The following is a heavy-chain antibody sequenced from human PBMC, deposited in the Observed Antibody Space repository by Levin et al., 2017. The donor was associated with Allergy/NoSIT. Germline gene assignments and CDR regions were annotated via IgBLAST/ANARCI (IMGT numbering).Heavy chain of an antibody. D-gene: IGHD3-22*01. CDR3: AKGKFEDSSLFYFNL. V-gene: IGHV3-9*01. Sequence: GGSLRLSCTASGFSFDDYAMHWVRQVPGKGLEWVSGISWDSVNIAYGDSVKGRFTISRDNAKKSLHLQMNSLRLEDTAVYYCAKGKFEDSSLFYFNLWGRGLLVTVSS. J-gene: IGHJ4*02. CDR1: GFSFDDYA. CDR2: ISWDSVNI.